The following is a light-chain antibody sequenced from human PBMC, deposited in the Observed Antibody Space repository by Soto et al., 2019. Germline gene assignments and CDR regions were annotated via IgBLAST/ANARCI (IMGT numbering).Light chain of an antibody. CDR3: QQYGSARFT. J-gene: IGKJ3*01. Sequence: EIVLSQSPGTLSLSPGERATLSCRASQSVASSHLAWYRQKPGQTPRLLIYDAAIRATGIPDRISGSGSGTAFTLTISRLEPEDFAVYYCQQYGSARFTFGPGTKVDIK. V-gene: IGKV3-20*01. CDR2: DAA. CDR1: QSVASSH.